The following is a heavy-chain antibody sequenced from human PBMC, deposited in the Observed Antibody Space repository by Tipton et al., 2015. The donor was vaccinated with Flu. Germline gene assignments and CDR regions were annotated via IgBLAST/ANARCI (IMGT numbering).Heavy chain of an antibody. CDR3: ARHSSTDYGDYLNFDY. Sequence: TLSLTCAVSGYSISSGYYWGWIRQPPGKGLEWIGSIYHSGSTYCNPSLKSRVTISVDTSKNQFSLKLSSVTAADTAVYYCARHSSTDYGDYLNFDYWGQGTLVTVSS. V-gene: IGHV4-38-2*01. J-gene: IGHJ4*02. CDR2: IYHSGST. CDR1: GYSISSGYY. D-gene: IGHD4-17*01.